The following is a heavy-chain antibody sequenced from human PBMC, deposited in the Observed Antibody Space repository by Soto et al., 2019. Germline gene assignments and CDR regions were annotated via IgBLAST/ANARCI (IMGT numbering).Heavy chain of an antibody. V-gene: IGHV3-23*01. CDR2: NSGSGGST. J-gene: IGHJ3*02. D-gene: IGHD2-21*02. CDR3: ARDSCGGDCYYGESAFDI. Sequence: GGSLRLSCAASGFTFSSYAMSWVRQAPGKGLEWVSANSGSGGSTYYADSVKGRFTISRDNSKNTLYLQMNSLRAEDTAVYYCARDSCGGDCYYGESAFDIWGQGTMVTVSS. CDR1: GFTFSSYA.